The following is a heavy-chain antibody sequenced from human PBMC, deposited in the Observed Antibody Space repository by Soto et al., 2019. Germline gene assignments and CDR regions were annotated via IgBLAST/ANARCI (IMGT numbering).Heavy chain of an antibody. Sequence: ASVKVSCKASGGTFSSYTISWVRQAPGQGLEWMGRIIPILGIANYAQKFQGRVTITADKSTSTAYMELSSLRSEDTVVYYCARGDVGGDFWSGTLDYWGQGTLVTVSS. CDR1: GGTFSSYT. D-gene: IGHD3-3*01. V-gene: IGHV1-69*02. CDR2: IIPILGIA. J-gene: IGHJ4*02. CDR3: ARGDVGGDFWSGTLDY.